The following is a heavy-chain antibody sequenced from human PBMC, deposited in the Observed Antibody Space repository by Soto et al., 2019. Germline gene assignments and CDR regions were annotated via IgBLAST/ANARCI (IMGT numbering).Heavy chain of an antibody. V-gene: IGHV3-21*01. CDR2: ISSSSSYI. J-gene: IGHJ4*02. Sequence: EVQLLESGGGLVQPGGSRRLSCAASGFTFSSYSMNWVRQAPGKGLEWVSSISSSSSYIYYADSVKGRFTISRDNAKNSLYLQMNSLRAEDTAVYYCARLDSGYDSARFDYWGQGTLVTVSS. CDR1: GFTFSSYS. D-gene: IGHD5-12*01. CDR3: ARLDSGYDSARFDY.